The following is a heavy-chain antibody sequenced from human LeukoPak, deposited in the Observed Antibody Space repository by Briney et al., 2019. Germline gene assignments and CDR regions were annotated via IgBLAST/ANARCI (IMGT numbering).Heavy chain of an antibody. D-gene: IGHD1-26*01. Sequence: GGSLRLSCAASGFTFSSYAMHWVRQAPGKGLEGVAVISYDGSNKYYADSVKGRFTISRDNSKNTLYLQMNSLRAEDTAVYYCARDSSGSYYYFDYWGQGTLVTASS. CDR3: ARDSSGSYYYFDY. J-gene: IGHJ4*02. CDR1: GFTFSSYA. CDR2: ISYDGSNK. V-gene: IGHV3-30*01.